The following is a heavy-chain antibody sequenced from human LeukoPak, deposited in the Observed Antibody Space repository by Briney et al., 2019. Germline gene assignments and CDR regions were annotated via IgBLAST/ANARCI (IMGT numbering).Heavy chain of an antibody. J-gene: IGHJ4*02. CDR2: INPSGGST. V-gene: IGHV1-46*01. CDR3: AREEGLAPATIDY. CDR1: GYTFTSYY. Sequence: ASVKVSCKASGYTFTSYYMHWVRQAPGQGLEWMGIINPSGGSTSYAQKLQGRVTMTTDTSTSTAYMELRRLRSDDTAVYYCAREEGLAPATIDYWGQGTLVTVSS. D-gene: IGHD4-17*01.